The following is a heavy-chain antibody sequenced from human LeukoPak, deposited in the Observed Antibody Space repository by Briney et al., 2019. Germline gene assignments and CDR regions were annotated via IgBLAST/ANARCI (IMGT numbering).Heavy chain of an antibody. V-gene: IGHV3-30*04. CDR3: ARDGLGRGDYYLDY. CDR1: GFTFSSYA. Sequence: GGSLRLSCAASGFTFSSYAMHWVRQAPGKGLEWVAVISYDGSNKYYADSVKGRFTISRDNSKNTLYLQMNSLRAEDTAVYYCARDGLGRGDYYLDYWGQGTLVTVSS. J-gene: IGHJ4*02. CDR2: ISYDGSNK. D-gene: IGHD3-10*01.